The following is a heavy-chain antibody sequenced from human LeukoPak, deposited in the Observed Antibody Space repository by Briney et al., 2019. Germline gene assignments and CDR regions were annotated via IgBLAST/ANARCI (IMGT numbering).Heavy chain of an antibody. CDR1: GGSISSGGYY. V-gene: IGHV4-30-2*01. CDR3: ARDGGTIFGVVTPDY. Sequence: SETLSLTCTVSGGSISSGGYYWSWIRQPPGKGLEWIGYIYHSGSTYYNPSLKSRVTISVDRSKNQFSLKLSSVTAADTAVYYCARDGGTIFGVVTPDYWGQGTLVTVSS. J-gene: IGHJ4*02. D-gene: IGHD3-3*01. CDR2: IYHSGST.